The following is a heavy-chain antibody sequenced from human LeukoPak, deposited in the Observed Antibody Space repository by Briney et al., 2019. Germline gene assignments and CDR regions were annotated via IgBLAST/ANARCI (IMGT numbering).Heavy chain of an antibody. V-gene: IGHV4-38-2*02. D-gene: IGHD1-1*01. J-gene: IGHJ4*02. CDR2: IYHTGNT. Sequence: SETLSLTCSVSDYSISSGYCWGWIRQPPGTGLDWIGMIYHTGNTYYNSSLKSRVTISVDTFNYQFSLRLRSMTAADTAIYYCARLSLGHDPYYVDFWGQGTVVTVSS. CDR1: DYSISSGYC. CDR3: ARLSLGHDPYYVDF.